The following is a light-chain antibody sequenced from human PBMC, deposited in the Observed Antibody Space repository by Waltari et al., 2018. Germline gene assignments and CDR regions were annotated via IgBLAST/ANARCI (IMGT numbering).Light chain of an antibody. CDR1: QSISGW. V-gene: IGKV1-5*03. J-gene: IGKJ1*01. CDR3: QQYNSFPWT. Sequence: DIQMTQSPSTLSASVGDRVTITCRASQSISGWLAWYQQKPGKAPKLLIYKASSLESGVPSRFSGTGSGTVFTLTISSLQPDYFATYYCQQYNSFPWTFGQGTKVEIK. CDR2: KAS.